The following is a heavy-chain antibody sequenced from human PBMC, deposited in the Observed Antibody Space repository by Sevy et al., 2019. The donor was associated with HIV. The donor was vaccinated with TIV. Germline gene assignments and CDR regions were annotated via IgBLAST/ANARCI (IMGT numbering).Heavy chain of an antibody. Sequence: GGSLRLSCTASGFKFDDYAMHWVRQPPGKGLEWVSGITWDGGRKGYADSVKGRFIISRDNPKSALYLQMNSLRAEDTALYYCAKDLRRGDILTGYLNYWGQGILVTVCS. D-gene: IGHD3-9*01. V-gene: IGHV3-9*01. CDR1: GFKFDDYA. CDR3: AKDLRRGDILTGYLNY. CDR2: ITWDGGRK. J-gene: IGHJ4*02.